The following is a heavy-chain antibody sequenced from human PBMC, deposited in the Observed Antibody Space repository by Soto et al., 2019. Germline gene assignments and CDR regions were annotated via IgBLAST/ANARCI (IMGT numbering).Heavy chain of an antibody. CDR1: GFTFSNYG. Sequence: GGSLRLFCAASGFTFSNYGMHWVRQARGKGLEWVAVIWYDGSNTYFADSAKGRFTISKDNSKNTLFLQMNSLSAEDTAVYYRERDIGDHTSRWTDAFDIWGRGTMVTVSS. D-gene: IGHD6-13*01. CDR2: IWYDGSNT. J-gene: IGHJ3*02. V-gene: IGHV3-33*02. CDR3: ERDIGDHTSRWTDAFDI.